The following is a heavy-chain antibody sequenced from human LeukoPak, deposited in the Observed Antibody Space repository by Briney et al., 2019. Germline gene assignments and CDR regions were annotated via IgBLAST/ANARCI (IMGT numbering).Heavy chain of an antibody. Sequence: GGSLRLSCAASGFTFSSYSMNWLRQAPGKGLEWVSSISSSSSYIYYADSVKGRFTISRDNAKNSLYLQMNSLRAEDTAVYYCARRIAAAGTWEIDYWGQGTLVTVSS. J-gene: IGHJ4*02. D-gene: IGHD6-13*01. V-gene: IGHV3-21*01. CDR1: GFTFSSYS. CDR2: ISSSSSYI. CDR3: ARRIAAAGTWEIDY.